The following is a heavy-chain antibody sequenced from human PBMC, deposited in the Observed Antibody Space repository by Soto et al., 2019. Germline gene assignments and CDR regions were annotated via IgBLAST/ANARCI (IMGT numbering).Heavy chain of an antibody. CDR3: ARDPAP. CDR1: GGSITRGGYY. V-gene: IGHV4-31*03. CDR2: IYNSGTT. J-gene: IGHJ5*02. Sequence: QVQLQELGAGRVKPSETLCLTCTVSGGSITRGGYYWSWIRQHPGKGLEWIGYIYNSGTTYYNPSLKSRVTISVDTSKNQFSLKLTSVTAADTAVYYCARDPAPWGQGTLVTVSS.